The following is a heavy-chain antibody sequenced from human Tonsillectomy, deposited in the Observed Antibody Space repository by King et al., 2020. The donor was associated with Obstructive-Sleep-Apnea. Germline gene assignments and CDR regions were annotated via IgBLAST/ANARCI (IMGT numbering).Heavy chain of an antibody. Sequence: VQLVESGAEVKKPGSSVKVSCKASGGTFSSFVISWVRQAPGQGLEWMGGIIPIVGIANYAQKFQGRVTITADKSTSTAYMELSSLRSEDTAVYYCASGEGAYYYGTGGYHHSFDYWGQGTLVTVSS. D-gene: IGHD3-22*01. CDR2: IIPIVGIA. CDR3: ASGEGAYYYGTGGYHHSFDY. CDR1: GGTFSSFV. J-gene: IGHJ4*02. V-gene: IGHV1-69*17.